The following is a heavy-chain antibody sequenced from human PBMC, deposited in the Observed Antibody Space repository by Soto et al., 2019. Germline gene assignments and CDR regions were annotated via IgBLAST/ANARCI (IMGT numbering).Heavy chain of an antibody. J-gene: IGHJ4*02. V-gene: IGHV3-30-3*01. CDR1: GFTFSSYA. D-gene: IGHD1-26*01. Sequence: GGSLRLSCAASGFTFSSYAMHWVRQAPGKGLEWVAVISYDGSNKYYADSVKGRFTISRDNSKNTLYLQMNSLRAEDTAVYYCAREGVGATSINFDYWGQGTLVTVSS. CDR3: AREGVGATSINFDY. CDR2: ISYDGSNK.